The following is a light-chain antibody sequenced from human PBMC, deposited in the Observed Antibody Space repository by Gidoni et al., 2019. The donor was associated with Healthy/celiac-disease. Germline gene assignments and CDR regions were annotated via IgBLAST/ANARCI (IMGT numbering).Light chain of an antibody. CDR1: NIGSKS. J-gene: IGLJ2*01. Sequence: SYVLTQPPSVSVAPGKTARITCGGNNIGSKSVHWYQQKPGQAPVLVIYYDSDRPSGIPERFSGSNSGNTATLTISRVEAGDEADYYCQVWDSSSDHHVFGGGTKLTV. V-gene: IGLV3-21*04. CDR3: QVWDSSSDHHV. CDR2: YDS.